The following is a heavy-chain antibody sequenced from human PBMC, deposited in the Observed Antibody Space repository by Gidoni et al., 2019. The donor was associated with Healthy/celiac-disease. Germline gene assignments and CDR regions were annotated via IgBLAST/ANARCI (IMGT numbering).Heavy chain of an antibody. CDR3: AKDHRDYAWVMYFQH. CDR2: ISYDGSNK. V-gene: IGHV3-30*18. CDR1: GFSFSSYG. D-gene: IGHD4-17*01. Sequence: QVHLVESGGGGVHPGRSRRVSCATSGFSFSSYGMHWVLQAPGKGLEWVAVISYDGSNKYYADSVKGRFTISRDNSKHTLYLQMNSLRAEDTAVYYCAKDHRDYAWVMYFQHWGQGTLVTVSS. J-gene: IGHJ1*01.